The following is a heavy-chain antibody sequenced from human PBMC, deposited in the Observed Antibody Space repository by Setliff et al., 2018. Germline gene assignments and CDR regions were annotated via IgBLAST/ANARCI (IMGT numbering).Heavy chain of an antibody. Sequence: SETLSLTCTVSGGSISSSSYYWGWIRQPPXXXXXXXXXXXXXXXXXXXXXLKXXXXISVDTSKNQFSLNLSSVTAADTAIYYCARVVXXGGTDRWGQGTLVTVSS. J-gene: IGHJ5*02. CDR2: XXXXXXX. CDR3: ARVVXXGGTDR. D-gene: IGHD1-1*01. CDR1: GGSISSSSYY. V-gene: IGHV4-39*07.